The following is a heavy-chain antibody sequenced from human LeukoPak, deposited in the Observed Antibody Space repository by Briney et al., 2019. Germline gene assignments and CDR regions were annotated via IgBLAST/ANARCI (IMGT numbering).Heavy chain of an antibody. CDR3: AGAGGFGELIFS. J-gene: IGHJ4*02. CDR1: GYTFTGYY. D-gene: IGHD3-10*01. CDR2: INPNSGDT. Sequence: ASVKVSCKASGYTFTGYYMHWVRQAPGQGLEWMGWINPNSGDTNYAQKFQGRVTMTRDTSISTAYMELSRLRSDDTAVFYCAGAGGFGELIFSGGQGTLVTVSS. V-gene: IGHV1-2*02.